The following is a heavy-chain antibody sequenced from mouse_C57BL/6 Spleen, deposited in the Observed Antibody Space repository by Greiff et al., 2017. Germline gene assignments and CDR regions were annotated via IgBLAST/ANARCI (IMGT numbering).Heavy chain of an antibody. J-gene: IGHJ2*01. CDR3: ARRDDYVENYFDY. Sequence: VQLQQSGAELVRPGASVKLSCKASGYTFTDYYIKWVKQRPGQGLEWIARIYPGSGNTYYNEKFKGKATLTAEKSSSTAYMQLSSLTSEDSAVYFCARRDDYVENYFDYWGQGTTLTVSS. CDR1: GYTFTDYY. V-gene: IGHV1-76*01. D-gene: IGHD2-4*01. CDR2: IYPGSGNT.